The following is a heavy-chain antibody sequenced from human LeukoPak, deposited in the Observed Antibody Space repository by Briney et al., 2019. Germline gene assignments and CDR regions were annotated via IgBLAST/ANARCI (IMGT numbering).Heavy chain of an antibody. CDR2: ISSSSTYI. J-gene: IGHJ4*02. CDR1: GFTFSIYS. Sequence: SGGSLRLSCAASGFTFSIYSMNWVRQAPGKGLEWVSSISSSSTYIYYADSVRGRSAISRDNAKNSLYLQMNSLRAEDTAVYYCARGDTAFDYWGQGTLVTVSS. V-gene: IGHV3-21*01. CDR3: ARGDTAFDY. D-gene: IGHD5-18*01.